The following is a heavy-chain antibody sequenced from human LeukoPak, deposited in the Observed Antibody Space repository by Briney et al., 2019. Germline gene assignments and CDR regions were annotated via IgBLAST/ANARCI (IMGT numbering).Heavy chain of an antibody. J-gene: IGHJ4*02. Sequence: ASVKVSCKASDSTFRSYGISWVRRAPGQGLEWMGWISAYNGNRDYAQKFQGRVTMTTDTSTSTAYMELRSLRSDDTAVYYCARDLSGGIVVDYWGQGTLVTVSS. CDR2: ISAYNGNR. D-gene: IGHD1-26*01. V-gene: IGHV1-18*01. CDR1: DSTFRSYG. CDR3: ARDLSGGIVVDY.